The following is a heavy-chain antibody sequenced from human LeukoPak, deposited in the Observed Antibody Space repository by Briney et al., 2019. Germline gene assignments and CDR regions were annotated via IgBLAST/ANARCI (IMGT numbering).Heavy chain of an antibody. Sequence: PGGSLRLSCAASGFTFSSYAMSWVRQAPGKGLEWVSAISGSGGSTYYADSVKGRFTISRDNSKNTLYLQMNSLRAEDTAVYYCARAGGLGEPSNLFDYWGQGTLVTVSS. J-gene: IGHJ4*02. CDR3: ARAGGLGEPSNLFDY. CDR2: ISGSGGST. V-gene: IGHV3-23*01. D-gene: IGHD1-14*01. CDR1: GFTFSSYA.